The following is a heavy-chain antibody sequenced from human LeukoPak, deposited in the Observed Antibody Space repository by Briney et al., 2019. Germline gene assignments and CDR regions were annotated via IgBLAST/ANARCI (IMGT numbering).Heavy chain of an antibody. J-gene: IGHJ1*01. Sequence: GGSLRLSCAASGFTFSSYAMSWVRQAPGKGLEWVSSISGSGTNTYYADSVKGRFTISRDNSKNTLYLQMGSLRTEDMAVYYCARAPPLERIGWYGEDEFRGQGTLVTVSS. CDR1: GFTFSSYA. V-gene: IGHV3-23*01. D-gene: IGHD6-19*01. CDR2: ISGSGTNT. CDR3: ARAPPLERIGWYGEDEF.